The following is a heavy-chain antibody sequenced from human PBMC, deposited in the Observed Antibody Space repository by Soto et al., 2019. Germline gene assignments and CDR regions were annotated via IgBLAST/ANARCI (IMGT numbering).Heavy chain of an antibody. CDR2: IYYSGST. D-gene: IGHD1-1*01. CDR1: GGSISSYY. V-gene: IGHV4-59*01. CDR3: ARDNWDPAWFDP. J-gene: IGHJ5*02. Sequence: SETLSLTCTVSGGSISSYYWSWIRRPPGKGLEWIGYIYYSGSTNYNPSLKSRVTISVDTSKNQFSLKLSSVTAADTAVYYCARDNWDPAWFDPWGQGTLVTVSS.